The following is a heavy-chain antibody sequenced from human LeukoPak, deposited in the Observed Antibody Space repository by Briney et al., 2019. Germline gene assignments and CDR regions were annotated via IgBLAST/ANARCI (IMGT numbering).Heavy chain of an antibody. V-gene: IGHV4-34*01. Sequence: PSETLSLTCAVYGGSFSGYYWSWIRQPPGKGLEWIGEINHSGSTNYNPSLKSRVTMSVDTSKNQFSLKLSSVTAADTAVYYCSSGSKMAARPSAFDIWGLGTMVTDSS. J-gene: IGHJ3*02. CDR2: INHSGST. D-gene: IGHD6-6*01. CDR3: SSGSKMAARPSAFDI. CDR1: GGSFSGYY.